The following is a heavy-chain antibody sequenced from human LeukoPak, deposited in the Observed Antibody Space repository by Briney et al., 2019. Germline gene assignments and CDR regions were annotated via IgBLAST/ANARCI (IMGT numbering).Heavy chain of an antibody. CDR1: GYTLTELS. J-gene: IGHJ4*02. CDR3: AREGFMVRGIGIGGDY. Sequence: GASVKVSCKVSGYTLTELSMHWVRQAPGKGLEWMGGFDPEDGETTYAQKFQGRVTITADESTSTAYMELSSLRSEDTAVYYCAREGFMVRGIGIGGDYWGQGTLVTVSS. V-gene: IGHV1-24*01. CDR2: FDPEDGET. D-gene: IGHD3-10*01.